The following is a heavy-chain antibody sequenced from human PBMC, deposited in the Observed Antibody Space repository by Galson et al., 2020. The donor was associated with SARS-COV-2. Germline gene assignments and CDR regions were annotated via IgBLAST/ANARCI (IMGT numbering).Heavy chain of an antibody. CDR2: IYIDHYAKT. D-gene: IGHD6-13*01. Sequence: ASETLSLTCAVSGGSISSGGYSWSWIRQPPGKGLEWIGYIYIDHYAKTYYNPSLKSRVTMSVDRSKNQFSLQLTSVTAADTAIYYCARSRRPTSNWWNWFDPWGQGTLVTVSS. V-gene: IGHV4-30-2*01. CDR3: ARSRRPTSNWWNWFDP. J-gene: IGHJ5*02. CDR1: GGSISSGGYS.